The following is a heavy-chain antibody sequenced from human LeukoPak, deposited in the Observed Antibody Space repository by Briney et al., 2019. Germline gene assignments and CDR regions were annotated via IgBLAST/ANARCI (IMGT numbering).Heavy chain of an antibody. J-gene: IGHJ5*02. V-gene: IGHV1-18*01. CDR2: ISAYNGNT. CDR3: ARDVPPGARDIVVVPAAMWARFDP. CDR1: GYTFTSYG. Sequence: ASVKVSCKASGYTFTSYGISWVRQAPGQGLEWMGWISAYNGNTNYAQKLQGRVTMTTDTSTSTAYMELRSLRSDDTAVYYCARDVPPGARDIVVVPAAMWARFDPWGQGTLVTVSS. D-gene: IGHD2-2*01.